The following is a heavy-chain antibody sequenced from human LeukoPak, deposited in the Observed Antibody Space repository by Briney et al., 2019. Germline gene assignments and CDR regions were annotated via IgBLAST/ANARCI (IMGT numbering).Heavy chain of an antibody. D-gene: IGHD6-13*01. CDR3: AKPSAGIAAAGTAGIFGY. CDR1: GFTFSSYA. CDR2: ISGSGGST. Sequence: GGSLRLSCAASGFTFSSYAMSWVRQAPGKGLEWVSAISGSGGSTYYADSVKGRFTISRDNSKNTLYLQMNSLRAEDTAVYYCAKPSAGIAAAGTAGIFGYWGQGTLVTVSS. J-gene: IGHJ4*02. V-gene: IGHV3-23*01.